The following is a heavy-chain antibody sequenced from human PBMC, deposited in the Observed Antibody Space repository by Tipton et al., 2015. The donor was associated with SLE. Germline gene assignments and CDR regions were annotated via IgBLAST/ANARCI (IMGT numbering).Heavy chain of an antibody. V-gene: IGHV4-59*01. CDR3: GRTGIQGVIDY. D-gene: IGHD3-10*01. CDR1: GGSISTDY. Sequence: GLVKPSETLSLTCTVSGGSISTDYWTWIRQPPGKGLEWIGYIYNSGSTDYNPSLRSPVTISIDTSKKQISLKVTSVTAADTAVYYCGRTGIQGVIDYWGQGTLVTVSS. J-gene: IGHJ4*02. CDR2: IYNSGST.